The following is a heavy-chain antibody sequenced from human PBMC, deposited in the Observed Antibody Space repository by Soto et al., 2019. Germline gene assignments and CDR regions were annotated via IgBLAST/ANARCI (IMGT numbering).Heavy chain of an antibody. V-gene: IGHV1-18*04. D-gene: IGHD1-26*01. CDR1: GYTFNRHG. CDR3: ARVRIVGAREIDF. CDR2: ISGYNGDI. J-gene: IGHJ4*02. Sequence: QVHLVQAGGAVKKPGASVKVSCTASGYTFNRHGITWVRQAPGQGLEWMGWISGYNGDINYEQKFQGRVTLSSDTLTSTVYLELKSLRFDDTAVYYCARVRIVGAREIDFWGQGTLVTVSS.